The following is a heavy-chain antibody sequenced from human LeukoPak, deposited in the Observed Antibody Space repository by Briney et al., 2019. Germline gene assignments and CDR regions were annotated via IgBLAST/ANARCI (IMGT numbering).Heavy chain of an antibody. V-gene: IGHV4-39*07. Sequence: PSETLSLTCTVSGGSISSSSYYWGWIRQPPGKGLEWIGSIYHSGSTYYNPSLKSRVTISVDTSKNQFSLKLSSVTAADTAVYYCARDGVRGPIWFGELDYWGQGTLVTVSS. CDR2: IYHSGST. J-gene: IGHJ4*02. D-gene: IGHD3-10*01. CDR1: GGSISSSSYY. CDR3: ARDGVRGPIWFGELDY.